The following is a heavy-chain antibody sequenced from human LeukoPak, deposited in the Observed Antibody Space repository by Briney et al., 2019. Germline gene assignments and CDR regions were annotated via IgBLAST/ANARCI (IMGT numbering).Heavy chain of an antibody. CDR2: IWYDGSNK. Sequence: GGSLTLSCTASGFTFSTYAMHWVRQAPGKGLEWVAVIWYDGSNKYYADSVRGRFTVSRDNSKSTLYLQMNSLRAEDSAMYYCATFTGHCTSDICYDYWGQGTLVTVSS. J-gene: IGHJ4*02. CDR1: GFTFSTYA. CDR3: ATFTGHCTSDICYDY. D-gene: IGHD2-8*02. V-gene: IGHV3-33*03.